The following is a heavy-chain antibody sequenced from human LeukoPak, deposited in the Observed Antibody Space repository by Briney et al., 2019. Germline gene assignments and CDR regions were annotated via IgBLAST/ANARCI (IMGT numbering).Heavy chain of an antibody. CDR2: INPSGGST. J-gene: IGHJ6*03. V-gene: IGHV1-46*01. D-gene: IGHD6-6*01. Sequence: GASVKVSCKASGYTFTSYYMHWVRQAPGQGLEGMGIINPSGGSTSYAQKFQARVTMTRDMSTSTVYMELSSRRSQDTAVYYCAKARALVAVTGRFYYYYNRDVWGKGTTVTVS. CDR1: GYTFTSYY. CDR3: AKARALVAVTGRFYYYYNRDV.